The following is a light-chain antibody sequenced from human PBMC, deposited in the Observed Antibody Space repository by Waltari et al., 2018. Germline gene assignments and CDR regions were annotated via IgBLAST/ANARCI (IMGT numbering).Light chain of an antibody. V-gene: IGKV3-20*01. Sequence: DIVSTQSPGTLSLSPGERATLSCTVSQCVSSSFLAWYQQKPVQAPRLPIYGASSSATRIPASFSGLWSGTDFTLTINRLAPEDFAVYYCLQYDNSPSTFGQGTRVEI. CDR2: GAS. CDR3: LQYDNSPST. J-gene: IGKJ1*01. CDR1: QCVSSSF.